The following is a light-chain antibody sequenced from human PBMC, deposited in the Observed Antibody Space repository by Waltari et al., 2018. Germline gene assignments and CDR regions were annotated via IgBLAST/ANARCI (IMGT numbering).Light chain of an antibody. CDR3: CSYAGSSTWV. CDR2: EVS. Sequence: QSALTQPASVSGSPGQSITISCTGTSSDVGSYDLVSWYQHHPGKAPKLIISEVSDRPLAFCILFSCSKSGNTASLTISGLQAEDGAHYYCCSYAGSSTWVFGGGTRLTVL. J-gene: IGLJ3*02. V-gene: IGLV2-23*02. CDR1: SSDVGSYDL.